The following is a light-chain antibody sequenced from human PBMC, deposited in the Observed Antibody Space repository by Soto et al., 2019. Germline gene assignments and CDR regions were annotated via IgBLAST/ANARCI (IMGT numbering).Light chain of an antibody. Sequence: DIVMTQTPLSSPVTLGQPASISCRSSQSLVDNDGDTYLSWLQQRPGQPPRPLNYKVSKRFSGVPDRFSGSGTGTDFTLKISRVEAEDVVVYYCMQGIQFPHTFGQGTKLEIK. CDR1: QSLVDNDGDTY. J-gene: IGKJ2*01. CDR3: MQGIQFPHT. CDR2: KVS. V-gene: IGKV2-24*01.